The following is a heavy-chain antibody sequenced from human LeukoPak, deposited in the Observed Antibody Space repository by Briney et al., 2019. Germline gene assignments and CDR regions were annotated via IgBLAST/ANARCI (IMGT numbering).Heavy chain of an antibody. CDR1: GFTFSSSW. V-gene: IGHV3-7*03. Sequence: SGGSLRLSCAAYGFTFSSSWLSWVRQAPGKGLEWVANINEDESETYYVDSVKGRFTISRDNAESSLYLQMNSLRAEDTAVYYCAKQLGYCSDGSCYFPYWGQGTLVTVSS. CDR3: AKQLGYCSDGSCYFPY. CDR2: INEDESET. D-gene: IGHD2-15*01. J-gene: IGHJ4*02.